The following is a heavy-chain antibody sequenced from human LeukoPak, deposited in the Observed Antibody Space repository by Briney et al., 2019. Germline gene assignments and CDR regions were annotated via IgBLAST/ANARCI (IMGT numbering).Heavy chain of an antibody. CDR2: ITGSAGST. Sequence: PGGSLGLSCAASGFTFSYYSMSWVRQAPGKGLEWVSGITGSAGSTHYADSVKGRFTISRDNTKNTLYLQMNSLRAEDTAIYYCAKSSYYDSSGYYREYYFDYWGQGTLVTVSS. CDR1: GFTFSYYS. V-gene: IGHV3-23*01. CDR3: AKSSYYDSSGYYREYYFDY. J-gene: IGHJ4*02. D-gene: IGHD3-22*01.